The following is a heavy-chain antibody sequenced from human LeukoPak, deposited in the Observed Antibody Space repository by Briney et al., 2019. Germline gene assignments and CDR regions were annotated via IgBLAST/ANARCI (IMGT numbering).Heavy chain of an antibody. V-gene: IGHV3-23*01. CDR3: AKGVQLWLRPLYFDY. CDR2: ISGSGGST. D-gene: IGHD5-18*01. CDR1: GFTFSSYA. Sequence: PGGSLRLSCAASGFTFSSYAMSWVRQAPGKGLEWVSAISGSGGSTYYADSVKGQFTISRDNSKNTLYLQMNSLRAEDTAVYYCAKGVQLWLRPLYFDYWGQGTLVTVSS. J-gene: IGHJ4*02.